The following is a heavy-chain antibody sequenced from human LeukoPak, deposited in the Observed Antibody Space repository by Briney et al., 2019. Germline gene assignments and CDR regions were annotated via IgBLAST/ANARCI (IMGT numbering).Heavy chain of an antibody. J-gene: IGHJ4*02. D-gene: IGHD4-17*01. Sequence: SETLSLTCSVSGGSISSSSFYWGWIRQPPGKGLEWIGSIYHSGSTFYNPSLKSRVAIFVDTSKNQFSLKLSSVTAADTAVYFCARLYGDFYGDYYWGQGTLVTVSS. CDR1: GGSISSSSFY. CDR2: IYHSGST. V-gene: IGHV4-39*01. CDR3: ARLYGDFYGDYY.